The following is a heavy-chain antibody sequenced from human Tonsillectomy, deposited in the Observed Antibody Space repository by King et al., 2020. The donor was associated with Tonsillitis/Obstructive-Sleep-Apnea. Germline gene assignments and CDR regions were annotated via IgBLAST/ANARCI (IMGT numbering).Heavy chain of an antibody. CDR1: GDSFTTNW. V-gene: IGHV5-10-1*01. J-gene: IGHJ5*02. CDR2: IDHRDSYT. D-gene: IGHD2-2*03. CDR3: ARIGYSSSSSSWFDP. Sequence: QLVQSGAEVKKPGESLRISCKGTGDSFTTNWVAWVRQVPGKGLEWMGRIDHRDSYTNYSPAFQGHIPISADKSITTAYLQCSSLKPSDTAIYYCARIGYSSSSSSWFDPWGQGTLVTVSS.